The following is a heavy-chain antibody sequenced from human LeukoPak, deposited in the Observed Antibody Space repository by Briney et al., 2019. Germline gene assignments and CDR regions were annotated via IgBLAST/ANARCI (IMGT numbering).Heavy chain of an antibody. CDR1: GGTFSSYA. D-gene: IGHD2-15*01. CDR2: IIPIFGTA. V-gene: IGHV1-69*05. J-gene: IGHJ5*02. CDR3: ARRDIGGWFDP. Sequence: SVKVSCKASGGTFSSYAISWVRQAPGQGLEWMGGIIPIFGTANYAQKFQGRVTITTDESTSTAYMELSSLRSDDTAVYYCARRDIGGWFDPWGQGTLVTVSS.